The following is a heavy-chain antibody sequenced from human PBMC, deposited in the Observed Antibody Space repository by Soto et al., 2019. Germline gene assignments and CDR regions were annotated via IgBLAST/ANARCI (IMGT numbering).Heavy chain of an antibody. CDR1: GFTFSSYG. D-gene: IGHD4-17*01. CDR2: IWYDGSNK. J-gene: IGHJ4*02. Sequence: GGSLRLSCAASGFTFSSYGMHWVRQAPGKGLEWVAVIWYDGSNKYYADSVKGRFTISRDNSKNTLYLQMNSLRAEDTAVYYCARYYGDYADFDYWGQGTLVTVSS. V-gene: IGHV3-33*01. CDR3: ARYYGDYADFDY.